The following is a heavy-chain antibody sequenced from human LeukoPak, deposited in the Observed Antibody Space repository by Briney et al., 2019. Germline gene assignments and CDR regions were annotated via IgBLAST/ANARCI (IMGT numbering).Heavy chain of an antibody. CDR2: FDPEDGET. D-gene: IGHD2-2*01. CDR1: GYTLTELS. V-gene: IGHV1-24*01. Sequence: ASVKVSCKVSGYTLTELSMHWVRQAPGKGLEWMGAFDPEDGETIYAQKFQGRVTMTEDTSTDTAYMELSSLRSEDTAVYYCATAEGYCSSTSCLSFDYWGQGTLVTVSS. CDR3: ATAEGYCSSTSCLSFDY. J-gene: IGHJ4*02.